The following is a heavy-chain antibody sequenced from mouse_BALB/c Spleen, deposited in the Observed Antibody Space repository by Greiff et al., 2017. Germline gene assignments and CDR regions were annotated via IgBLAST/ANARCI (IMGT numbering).Heavy chain of an antibody. J-gene: IGHJ4*01. Sequence: EVKLVESGGGLVQPGGSLKLSCAASGFTFSSYTMSWVRQTPEKRLEWVAYISNGGGSTYYPDTVKGRFTISRDNAKNTLYLQMSSLKSEDTAMYYCARHDGNYGRDAMDYWGQGTSVTVSS. CDR2: ISNGGGST. CDR1: GFTFSSYT. CDR3: ARHDGNYGRDAMDY. D-gene: IGHD2-1*01. V-gene: IGHV5-12-2*01.